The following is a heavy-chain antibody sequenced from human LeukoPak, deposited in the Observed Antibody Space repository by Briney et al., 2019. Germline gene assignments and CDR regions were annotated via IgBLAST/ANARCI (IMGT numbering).Heavy chain of an antibody. J-gene: IGHJ6*02. CDR1: GYTFTSYG. D-gene: IGHD3-10*01. CDR2: ISAYNGNT. Sequence: GASVKVSCKASGYTFTSYGISWVRQAPGQGLEWMGWISAYNGNTNYAQKLQGRVTMTTDTSTSTAYMELRSLRPDDTAVYYCARDQMYYYGSGSYYPSPGYYYGMDVWGQGTTVTVSS. CDR3: ARDQMYYYGSGSYYPSPGYYYGMDV. V-gene: IGHV1-18*01.